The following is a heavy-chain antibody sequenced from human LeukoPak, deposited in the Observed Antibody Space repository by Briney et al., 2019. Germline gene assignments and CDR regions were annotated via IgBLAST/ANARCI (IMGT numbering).Heavy chain of an antibody. CDR2: ISGSGGST. J-gene: IGHJ4*02. CDR3: AKDLNGDYVLNY. V-gene: IGHV3-23*01. CDR1: GFTFSNYA. Sequence: GGSLRLSCAASGFTFSNYAMSWVCQAPGKGLEWVSTISGSGGSTYYADSVKGRFTISRDNSKNTLYLQMNSLRAEDTAVYYCAKDLNGDYVLNYWGQGTLVTVSS. D-gene: IGHD4-17*01.